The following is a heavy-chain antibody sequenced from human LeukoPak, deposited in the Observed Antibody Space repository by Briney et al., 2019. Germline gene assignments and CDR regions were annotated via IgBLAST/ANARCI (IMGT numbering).Heavy chain of an antibody. Sequence: GGSLRLSCAASGFTFSNYGMHWVRQAPGKGLEWVAVISDDGSNKYYVDSVKGRFTISRDNSKNTLFLQMNSLRAEDTAVYYCAKDRWSYWGQGTLVTVSS. CDR2: ISDDGSNK. CDR1: GFTFSNYG. J-gene: IGHJ4*02. D-gene: IGHD4-23*01. CDR3: AKDRWSY. V-gene: IGHV3-30*18.